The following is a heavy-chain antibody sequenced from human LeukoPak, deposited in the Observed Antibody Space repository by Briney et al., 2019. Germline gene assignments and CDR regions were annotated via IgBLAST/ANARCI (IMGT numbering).Heavy chain of an antibody. CDR2: ISPGDSDT. D-gene: IGHD2-2*01. CDR3: ARRRRLSSTSCYADY. J-gene: IGHJ4*02. CDR1: GYSFTSYR. V-gene: IGHV5-51*01. Sequence: GEPQKVCCRGSGYSFTSYRIGWVRQMAGKGVEGVGIISPGDSDTRYSPSLQGQVTISADKSISTAYLQWSSLRASDTAMYYCARRRRLSSTSCYADYWGQETLVTVSS.